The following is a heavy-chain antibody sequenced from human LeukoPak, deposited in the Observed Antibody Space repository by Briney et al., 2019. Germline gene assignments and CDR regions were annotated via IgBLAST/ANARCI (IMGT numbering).Heavy chain of an antibody. CDR3: ARGGFRRYCSGGSCYGYFQH. J-gene: IGHJ1*01. D-gene: IGHD2-15*01. CDR1: GYTFTGYY. V-gene: IGHV1-2*02. Sequence: ASVKVSCKASGYTFTGYYMHWVRQAPGQGLEWMGWINPNSGGTNYAQKFQGRVTMTRDTSISTAYMELSRLRSDDTAVYYCARGGFRRYCSGGSCYGYFQHWARAPWSPSPQ. CDR2: INPNSGGT.